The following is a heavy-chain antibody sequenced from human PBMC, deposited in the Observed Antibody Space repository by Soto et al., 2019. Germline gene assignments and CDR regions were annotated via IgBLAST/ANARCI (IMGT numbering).Heavy chain of an antibody. D-gene: IGHD6-13*01. J-gene: IGHJ4*02. CDR2: IHYSGST. V-gene: IGHV4-61*01. CDR3: ARINWDSSNWYYFDY. CDR1: GGSVSSGNHY. Sequence: PSETLFLTCTVSGGSVSSGNHYWSWIRQPPGKGLEWIGYIHYSGSTIYDPSLNSRVTMSIDKSKNQFSLKLSSVTAADTAVYYCARINWDSSNWYYFDYWGQGTLVTVS.